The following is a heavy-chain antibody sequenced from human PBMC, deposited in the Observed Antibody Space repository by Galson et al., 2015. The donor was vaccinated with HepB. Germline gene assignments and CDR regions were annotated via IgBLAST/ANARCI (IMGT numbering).Heavy chain of an antibody. V-gene: IGHV3-15*01. CDR3: TTDTMTTVTYYFDY. J-gene: IGHJ4*02. CDR2: IKSKTDGGTT. CDR1: GFTFSNAW. Sequence: SLRLSCAASGFTFSNAWMSWVRQAPGKGLEWVGRIKSKTDGGTTDYAAPVKGRFTISRDDSKNTLYLQMNSLKTEDTAVYYCTTDTMTTVTYYFDYWGRGTLVTVSS. D-gene: IGHD4-17*01.